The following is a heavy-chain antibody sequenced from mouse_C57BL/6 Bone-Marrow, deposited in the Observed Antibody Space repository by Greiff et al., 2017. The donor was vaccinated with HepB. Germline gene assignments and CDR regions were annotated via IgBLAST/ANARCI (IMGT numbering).Heavy chain of an antibody. CDR3: ARFTTVVDY. Sequence: QVQLKESGAELARPGASVKLSCKASGYTFTSYGISWVKQRTGQGLEWIGEIYPRSGNTYYNEKFKGKATLTADKSSSTAYMELRSLTSEDSAVYFCARFTTVVDYWGQGTTLTVSS. D-gene: IGHD1-1*01. CDR1: GYTFTSYG. V-gene: IGHV1-81*01. CDR2: IYPRSGNT. J-gene: IGHJ2*01.